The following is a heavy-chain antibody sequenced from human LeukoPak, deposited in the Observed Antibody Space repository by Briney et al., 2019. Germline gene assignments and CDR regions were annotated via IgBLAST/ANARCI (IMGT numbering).Heavy chain of an antibody. CDR3: ARGLRHIVVVTAIRYFDY. CDR1: GDSLSSSNYY. D-gene: IGHD2-21*02. CDR2: IYYNDNT. Sequence: SSETLSLNCSVSGDSLSSSNYYLAWIRQPPGKGLEWIGSIYYNDNTYYNPSLKSRVTISVDTSKNQFSLKLSSVTAADTAVYYCARGLRHIVVVTAIRYFDYWGQGTLVTVSS. J-gene: IGHJ4*02. V-gene: IGHV4-39*07.